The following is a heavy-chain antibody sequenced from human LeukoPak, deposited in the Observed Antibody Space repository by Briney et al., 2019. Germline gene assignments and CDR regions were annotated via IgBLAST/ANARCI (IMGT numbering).Heavy chain of an antibody. J-gene: IGHJ4*02. CDR2: VGTTGTLT. CDR1: GFTFGNYV. D-gene: IGHD3-9*01. CDR3: GRYFDVSVGGNDY. Sequence: GGSLKLSCAASGFTFGNYVMNWVRQAPGKGLEWVSVVGTTGTLTFYADFVKGRFTISRDNSKNTVYLQMNSLSVDDTAVYYCGRYFDVSVGGNDYWGQGTLVTVSS. V-gene: IGHV3-23*01.